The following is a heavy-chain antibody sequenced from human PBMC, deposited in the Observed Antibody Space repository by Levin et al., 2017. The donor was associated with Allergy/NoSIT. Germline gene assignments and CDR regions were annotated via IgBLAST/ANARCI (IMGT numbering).Heavy chain of an antibody. CDR3: ARAAYYDSSGYLYFDY. D-gene: IGHD3-22*01. CDR2: INWNGGNT. J-gene: IGHJ4*02. V-gene: IGHV3-20*04. CDR1: GFTFDDYG. Sequence: GGSLRLSCAASGFTFDDYGMSWVRQAPGKGLEWVSGINWNGGNTGYADSVKGRFTISRDNAKNSLYLQMNSLRAEDTALYYCARAAYYDSSGYLYFDYWGQGTLVTVSS.